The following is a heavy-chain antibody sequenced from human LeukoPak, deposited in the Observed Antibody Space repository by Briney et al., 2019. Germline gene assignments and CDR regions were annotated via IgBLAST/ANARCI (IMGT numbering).Heavy chain of an antibody. J-gene: IGHJ4*02. CDR1: GYSFTNYW. D-gene: IGHD6-13*01. Sequence: GESLKISCEASGYSFTNYWIAWVRQMPGKGLEWMGIIYPGDSDTRYSPSFQGQVTISADKSISTAYLQWSSLKASDTAMYYCARPKYSSSWYTLDYWGQGTLVTVSS. V-gene: IGHV5-51*01. CDR3: ARPKYSSSWYTLDY. CDR2: IYPGDSDT.